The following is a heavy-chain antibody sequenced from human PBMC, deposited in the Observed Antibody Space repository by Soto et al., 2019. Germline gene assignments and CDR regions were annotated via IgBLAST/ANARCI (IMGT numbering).Heavy chain of an antibody. D-gene: IGHD2-15*01. Sequence: SETLSLTCAVSGGSISSSNRWTWVRQPPGKGLEWIGEMYHRGNASYSPSLKSRVTISVDKSKNQFSLKLTSVTAADTAVYYCARNSQFCSGASCLYFAFDYWGQGTLVTVSS. CDR3: ARNSQFCSGASCLYFAFDY. CDR1: GGSISSSNR. V-gene: IGHV4-4*02. J-gene: IGHJ4*02. CDR2: MYHRGNA.